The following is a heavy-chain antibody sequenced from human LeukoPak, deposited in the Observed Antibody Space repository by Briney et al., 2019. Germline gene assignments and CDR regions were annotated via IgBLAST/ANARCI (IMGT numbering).Heavy chain of an antibody. CDR3: ARGGGLDV. CDR2: INHNGNVN. J-gene: IGHJ6*02. D-gene: IGHD3-16*01. CDR1: GFTFSSYW. Sequence: GVSLRRPCAASGFTFSSYWMNRARQAPGKGLEWVASINHNGNVNYYVDSVKGRFTISRDNAKNSLYLQMSNLRAEDTAVYFCARGGGLDVWGQGATVTVSS. V-gene: IGHV3-7*03.